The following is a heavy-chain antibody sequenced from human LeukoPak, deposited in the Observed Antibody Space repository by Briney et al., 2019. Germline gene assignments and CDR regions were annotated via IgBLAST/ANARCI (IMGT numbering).Heavy chain of an antibody. CDR3: AKRSPYNYDSSGPFQH. CDR1: GFTFSSYA. CDR2: ISGSGGST. Sequence: PGGSLRLSCAASGFTFSSYAMSWVRQAPGKGLEWVSAISGSGGSTYYADSVKGRFTISRDNSKNTLYLQMNSLRAEDTAVYFCAKRSPYNYDSSGPFQHWGQGTLVSVSS. J-gene: IGHJ1*01. D-gene: IGHD3-22*01. V-gene: IGHV3-23*01.